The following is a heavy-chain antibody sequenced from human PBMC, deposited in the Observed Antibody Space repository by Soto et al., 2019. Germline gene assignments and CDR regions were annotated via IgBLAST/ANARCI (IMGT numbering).Heavy chain of an antibody. D-gene: IGHD5-18*01. CDR2: IHYSGST. CDR1: GGSISSGGYY. CDR3: ARGNSYGFGWFDP. J-gene: IGHJ5*02. Sequence: QVQLQESGPGLVKPSQTLSLTCTVSGGSISSGGYYWSWIRQHPGKGLEWIGYIHYSGSTYYNPSLKSRVTILVDTSKNQFSLKLSSVTAADTAVYYCARGNSYGFGWFDPWGQGTLVTVSS. V-gene: IGHV4-31*03.